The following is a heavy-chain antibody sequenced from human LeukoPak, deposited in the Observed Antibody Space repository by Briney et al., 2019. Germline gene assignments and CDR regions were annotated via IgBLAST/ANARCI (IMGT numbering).Heavy chain of an antibody. Sequence: GRSLRLSCAASGFTFSSYGMHWVRQAPGKGLEWVAVISYDGSNKYYADSVKGRFTIFRDNSKNTLYLQMNSLRAEDTAVYYCAKDLGPQIDYWGQGTLVTVSS. CDR2: ISYDGSNK. CDR3: AKDLGPQIDY. V-gene: IGHV3-30*18. CDR1: GFTFSSYG. J-gene: IGHJ4*02.